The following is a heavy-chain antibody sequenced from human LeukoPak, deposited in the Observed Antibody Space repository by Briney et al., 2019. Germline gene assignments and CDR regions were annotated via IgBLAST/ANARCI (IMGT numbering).Heavy chain of an antibody. CDR1: GFTFNTYA. Sequence: GGSLRLSCAASGFTFNTYAMSWVRQAPGKGLEWVSSISDTGGSTYYADSVKGQFTISRDNFKNTLYVQMNSLRAEDTAVYYCAKLSRGITMIRGYLDSWGQGTLVTVSS. D-gene: IGHD3-10*01. J-gene: IGHJ4*02. V-gene: IGHV3-23*01. CDR2: ISDTGGST. CDR3: AKLSRGITMIRGYLDS.